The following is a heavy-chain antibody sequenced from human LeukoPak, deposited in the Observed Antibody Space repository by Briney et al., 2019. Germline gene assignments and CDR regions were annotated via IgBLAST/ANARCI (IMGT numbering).Heavy chain of an antibody. V-gene: IGHV4-4*07. J-gene: IGHJ4*02. CDR3: AGDSGSGNYEG. CDR1: GGSISSYY. D-gene: IGHD3-10*01. Sequence: SETLSLTCTVSGGSISSYYWNWIRQPAGKGLEWIGRITSSRTTNYNPSLKSRLTMSVDTSKNQFSLRLSSVTAADTAVYYCAGDSGSGNYEGWGQGTLVTVSS. CDR2: ITSSRTT.